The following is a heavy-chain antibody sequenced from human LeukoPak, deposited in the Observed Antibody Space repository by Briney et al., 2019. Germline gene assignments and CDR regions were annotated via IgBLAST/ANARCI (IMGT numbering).Heavy chain of an antibody. Sequence: GGSLRLSCAASGFSFSNYEMNWVRQTPGKGLEWVSYMSSSGSMTWYADSVKGRFTISRDNAKNSLYLQMNSLRAEDTAVYYCAREPYYHDSSGYVSDYWGQGTLVTVSS. CDR2: MSSSGSMT. CDR3: AREPYYHDSSGYVSDY. J-gene: IGHJ4*02. V-gene: IGHV3-48*03. CDR1: GFSFSNYE. D-gene: IGHD3-22*01.